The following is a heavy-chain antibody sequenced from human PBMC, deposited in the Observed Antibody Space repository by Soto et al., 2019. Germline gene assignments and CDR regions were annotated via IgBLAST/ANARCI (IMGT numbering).Heavy chain of an antibody. CDR1: GYTFTSYD. CDR2: MNPNSGNT. D-gene: IGHD6-6*01. Sequence: ASVKVSCKASGYTFTSYDINWVRQATGQGLEWMGWMNPNSGNTGYAQKFQGRVTMTRNTSISTAYMELSSLRSEDTAVYYCARVKPYYSSSSRWFDPWGQGTLVTVSS. V-gene: IGHV1-8*01. CDR3: ARVKPYYSSSSRWFDP. J-gene: IGHJ5*02.